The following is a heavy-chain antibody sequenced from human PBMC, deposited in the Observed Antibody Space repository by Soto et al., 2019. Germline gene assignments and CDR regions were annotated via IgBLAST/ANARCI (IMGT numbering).Heavy chain of an antibody. J-gene: IGHJ6*02. CDR2: IYYSGST. CDR1: GGSISSGGYY. V-gene: IGHV4-31*01. D-gene: IGHD2-15*01. Sequence: QVQLQESGPGLVKPSQTLSLTCTVSGGSISSGGYYWSWIRQHPGKGLEWIGYIYYSGSTYYNPSLKSLVTISVDTSKNQFSLKLSSVTAADTAVYYCARDSVLAVGYYYYGMDVWGQGTTVTVSS. CDR3: ARDSVLAVGYYYYGMDV.